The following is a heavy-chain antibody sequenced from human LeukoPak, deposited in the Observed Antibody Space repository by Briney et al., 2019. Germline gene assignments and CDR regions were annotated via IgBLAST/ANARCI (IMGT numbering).Heavy chain of an antibody. CDR3: ARPPIMAYAYVDY. V-gene: IGHV3-11*04. D-gene: IGHD2-8*01. CDR1: GFTFSDYY. CDR2: ISSSGSTI. J-gene: IGHJ4*02. Sequence: GGSLRLSCAASGFTFSDYYMSWIRQAPGKGLEWVSYISSSGSTIYYADSVKGRFTISRDNAKNSLYLQMNSLRAEDTAVYYCARPPIMAYAYVDYWGQGTLVTVSS.